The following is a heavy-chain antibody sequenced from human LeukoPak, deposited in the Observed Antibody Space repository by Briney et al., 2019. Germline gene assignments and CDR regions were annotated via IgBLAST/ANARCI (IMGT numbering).Heavy chain of an antibody. V-gene: IGHV4-39*01. D-gene: IGHD2-21*02. CDR1: GGSISSSSYY. Sequence: ETLSLTCTVSGGSISSSSYYWGWIRQPPGKGLEWIGSIYYSGSTYYNPSLKSRVTISVDTSKNQFSLKLSSVTAADTAVYYCARQGRVTRHYGMDVWGQGTTVTVSS. CDR3: ARQGRVTRHYGMDV. CDR2: IYYSGST. J-gene: IGHJ6*02.